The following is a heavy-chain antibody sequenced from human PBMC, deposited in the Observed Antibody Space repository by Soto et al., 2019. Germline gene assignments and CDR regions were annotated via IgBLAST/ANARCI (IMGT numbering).Heavy chain of an antibody. CDR2: MQYSGST. Sequence: SEPLRVTCSVSGGTIGGGGYHRSRIRKHPGKGLEWIGDMQYSGSTYYNPSLKSRVTISVDTFKNQCSLKLSSVTAADTAVYYCASFLTTVTRRYFGYSGQGTLVTVSS. CDR1: GGTIGGGGYH. J-gene: IGHJ4*02. D-gene: IGHD4-17*01. CDR3: ASFLTTVTRRYFGY. V-gene: IGHV4-31*02.